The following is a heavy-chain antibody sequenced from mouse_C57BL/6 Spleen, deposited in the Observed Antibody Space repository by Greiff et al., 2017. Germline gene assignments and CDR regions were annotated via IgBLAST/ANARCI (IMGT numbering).Heavy chain of an antibody. CDR3: ARDYGYDLYAMDY. CDR2: IYPGDGDT. Sequence: VKLVESGPELVKPGASVKISCKASGYAFSSSWMNWVKQRPGKGLEWIGRIYPGDGDTNYNGKFKGKATLTADKSSSTAYMQLSSLTSEDSAVYFCARDYGYDLYAMDYWGQGTSVTVSS. J-gene: IGHJ4*01. D-gene: IGHD2-2*01. V-gene: IGHV1-82*01. CDR1: GYAFSSSW.